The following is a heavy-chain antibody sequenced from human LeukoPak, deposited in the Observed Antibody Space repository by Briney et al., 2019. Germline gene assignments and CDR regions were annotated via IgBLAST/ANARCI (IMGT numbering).Heavy chain of an antibody. V-gene: IGHV4-59*12. CDR1: GGSISNYH. CDR2: IYYSGNT. J-gene: IGHJ4*02. Sequence: SETLSLTCTVSGGSISNYHWSWIRQPPGKGLEWIGYIYYSGNTNYNPSLKSRLTISLDTSKNQFSLKLRSVTAADTALYYCARDLVHWGQGTLVTVSS. CDR3: ARDLVH.